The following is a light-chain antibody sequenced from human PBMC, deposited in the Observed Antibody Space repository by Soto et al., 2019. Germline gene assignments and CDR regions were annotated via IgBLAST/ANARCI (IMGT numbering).Light chain of an antibody. Sequence: QSALTQPASVSGSPGQSITISCTGTSSDVGGYNYVSWYQQHPGKAPKLMIYDVSNRPSGVSNRFSGSKSGNTASLTISGLQAEDEADYYCSSYTSSSTPGSVFSGGTKLTVL. CDR3: SSYTSSSTPGSV. J-gene: IGLJ2*01. V-gene: IGLV2-14*01. CDR1: SSDVGGYNY. CDR2: DVS.